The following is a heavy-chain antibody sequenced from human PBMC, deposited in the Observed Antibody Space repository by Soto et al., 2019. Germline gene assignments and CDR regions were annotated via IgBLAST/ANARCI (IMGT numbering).Heavy chain of an antibody. D-gene: IGHD2-15*01. CDR3: ARARDIVVQDDAFDI. CDR1: GGSFSGYY. Sequence: QVQLQQWGAGLLKPSETLSLTCAVYGGSFSGYYWSWIRQPPGKGLEWIGEINHSGSTNYNPSLKSRVTISVDTSKNQFSLKLSSVTAADTAVYYCARARDIVVQDDAFDIWGQGTMVTVSS. V-gene: IGHV4-34*01. CDR2: INHSGST. J-gene: IGHJ3*02.